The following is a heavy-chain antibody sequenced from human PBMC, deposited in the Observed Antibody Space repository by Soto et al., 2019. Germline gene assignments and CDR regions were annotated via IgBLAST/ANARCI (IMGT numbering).Heavy chain of an antibody. D-gene: IGHD6-19*01. CDR2: IIPMFGTA. J-gene: IGHJ4*02. V-gene: IGHV1-69*12. CDR3: ARELGAVVVAGSAFAY. Sequence: QVQLVQSGAEVKKPGSSVKVSCKASGGTFSSYATSWVRQAPGQGLEWMGGIIPMFGTAHYAQKFQGRVTIAADESTSTAYMELSSLRSEDTAVYYCARELGAVVVAGSAFAYWGQGSLVIVSS. CDR1: GGTFSSYA.